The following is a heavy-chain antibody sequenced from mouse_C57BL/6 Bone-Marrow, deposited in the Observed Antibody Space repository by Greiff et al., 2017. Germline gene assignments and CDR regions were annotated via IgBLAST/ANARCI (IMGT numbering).Heavy chain of an antibody. CDR2: IDPSDSET. D-gene: IGHD4-1*01. J-gene: IGHJ2*02. V-gene: IGHV1-52*01. CDR3: ARRGTGDYFDY. CDR1: GYTFTSYW. Sequence: QVQLQQPGAELVRPGSSVKLSCKASGYTFTSYWMHWVKQRPIQGLEWIGNIDPSDSETHYNQKFKDKATLTVDKSYSTAYMQLSSLTSEDSAVYYCARRGTGDYFDYWGQGTSLTVSS.